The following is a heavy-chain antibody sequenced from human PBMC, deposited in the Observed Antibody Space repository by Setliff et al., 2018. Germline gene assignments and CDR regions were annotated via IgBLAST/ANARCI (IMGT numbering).Heavy chain of an antibody. D-gene: IGHD1-26*01. V-gene: IGHV1-8*03. CDR2: MNPNSGNT. CDR1: GGTFSSYA. J-gene: IGHJ6*03. CDR3: ARVKVIVGATPRTYYMDV. Sequence: ASVKVSCKASGGTFSSYAINWVRQATGQGLEWMGWMNPNSGNTGYAQKFQGRVTITRNTSISTAYMELSSLRSEYTAVYYCARVKVIVGATPRTYYMDVWGKGTTVTVSS.